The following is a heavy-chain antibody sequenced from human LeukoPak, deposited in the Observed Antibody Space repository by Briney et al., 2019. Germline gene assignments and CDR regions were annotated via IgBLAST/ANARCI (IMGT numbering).Heavy chain of an antibody. Sequence: GESLKISCKGSGYCFPNYWISWVRQMPGEGLEWMGRIAPSDSYTNYSPSLQGHVTISADKSISTAYLQWSSLKASDTAMYYCARHRDCSSGACYPDYWGQGTLVTVSS. CDR3: ARHRDCSSGACYPDY. CDR1: GYCFPNYW. J-gene: IGHJ4*02. V-gene: IGHV5-10-1*01. D-gene: IGHD2-15*01. CDR2: IAPSDSYT.